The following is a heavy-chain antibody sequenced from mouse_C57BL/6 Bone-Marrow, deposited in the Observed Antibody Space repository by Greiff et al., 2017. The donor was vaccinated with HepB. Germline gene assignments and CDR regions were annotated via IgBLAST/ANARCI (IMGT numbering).Heavy chain of an antibody. CDR1: GNTFRSYG. Sequence: EVMLVQSGGELVKPGGSLKDCSGASGNTFRSYGMYWVCQTKEKRLEWVATISSGGSYTYYPDSVKGRFTISRDNAKNTLYLQMSSLKSEDTAMYDCASFVRCFAYWRHSTLPTVSA. J-gene: IGHJ3*01. V-gene: IGHV5-6*01. CDR3: ASFVRCFAY. CDR2: ISSGGSYT.